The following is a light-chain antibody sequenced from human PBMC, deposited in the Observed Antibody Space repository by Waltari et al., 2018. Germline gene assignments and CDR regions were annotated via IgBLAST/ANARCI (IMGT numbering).Light chain of an antibody. V-gene: IGLV2-23*02. J-gene: IGLJ1*01. CDR2: DVI. Sequence: QSALTQPASVSGSPGQSITISCTGASNNIGFYDLVSRYQQHPGKAPKLIIFDVIKRPSGVSDRFSGSKSGNPASLTISGLQTEDDADYYCCSYSGSGSFPYVFGPGTRVAVL. CDR3: CSYSGSGSFPYV. CDR1: SNNIGFYDL.